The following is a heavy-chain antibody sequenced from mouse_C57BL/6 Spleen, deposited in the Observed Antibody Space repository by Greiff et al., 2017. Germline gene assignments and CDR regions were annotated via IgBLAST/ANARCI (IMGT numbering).Heavy chain of an antibody. J-gene: IGHJ4*01. CDR1: GYAFSSYW. V-gene: IGHV1-80*01. CDR2: IYPGDGDT. CDR3: ARKGAMDY. Sequence: VNVVESGAELVKPGASVKISCKASGYAFSSYWMNWVKQRPGKGLEWIGQIYPGDGDTNYNGKFKGKATLTADKSSSTAYMQLSGLTSEDSAVYFCARKGAMDYWGQGTSVTVSS.